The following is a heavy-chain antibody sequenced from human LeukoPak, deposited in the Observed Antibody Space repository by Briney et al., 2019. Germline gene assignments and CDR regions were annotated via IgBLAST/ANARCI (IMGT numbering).Heavy chain of an antibody. J-gene: IGHJ5*02. Sequence: GASVKVSCKASGGTFSSYAISWVRQAPGQGLEWMGGIIPIFGTANYAQKFQGRVTITTDESMSTAYMELSSLRSEDTAVYYCARDRGIAARLNWFDPWGQGTLVTVSS. CDR1: GGTFSSYA. CDR3: ARDRGIAARLNWFDP. CDR2: IIPIFGTA. V-gene: IGHV1-69*05. D-gene: IGHD6-6*01.